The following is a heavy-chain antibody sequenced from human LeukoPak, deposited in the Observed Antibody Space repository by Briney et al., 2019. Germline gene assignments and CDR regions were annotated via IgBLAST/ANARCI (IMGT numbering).Heavy chain of an antibody. V-gene: IGHV3-23*01. J-gene: IGHJ6*03. CDR3: ARDGYSGSYYRLYYFFMDV. Sequence: PGGSLRLSCLASKFTFNNYAMTWVRQAPGKGLEWVSSISGSGDNMDYADSVKGRFTISRDNSENTLYLQMNSLRGEDTAVYCARDGYSGSYYRLYYFFMDVWGKGTTVTVSS. CDR2: ISGSGDNM. CDR1: KFTFNNYA. D-gene: IGHD1-26*01.